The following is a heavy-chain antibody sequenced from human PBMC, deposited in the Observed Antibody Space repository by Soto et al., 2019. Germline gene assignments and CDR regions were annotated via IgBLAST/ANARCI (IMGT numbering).Heavy chain of an antibody. Sequence: QLQLQESGPGLVKPSETLSLTCTVSGGSISSSSYYWGWIRQPPGKGLEWIGSIYYSGSTYYNPSLKSRVTISVDTSKNQFSLKLSSVTAADTAVYYCASTSRLSRIAARPYYYDGMDVWGQGTTVTVSS. CDR2: IYYSGST. CDR3: ASTSRLSRIAARPYYYDGMDV. D-gene: IGHD6-6*01. V-gene: IGHV4-39*01. CDR1: GGSISSSSYY. J-gene: IGHJ6*02.